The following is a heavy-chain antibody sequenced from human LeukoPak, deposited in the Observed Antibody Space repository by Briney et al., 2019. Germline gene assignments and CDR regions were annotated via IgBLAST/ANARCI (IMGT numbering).Heavy chain of an antibody. Sequence: GGSLRLSCADSEFTFSNYWMTWIRQSPGKGLEWVANIKQDGSEIYYVDSVKGRFTISRHNAKKSVYLQMNSLTAEDTAVYYCARYSGYNRREFDYWGQGTLVTVSS. CDR2: IKQDGSEI. CDR3: ARYSGYNRREFDY. D-gene: IGHD5-12*01. CDR1: EFTFSNYW. J-gene: IGHJ4*02. V-gene: IGHV3-7*01.